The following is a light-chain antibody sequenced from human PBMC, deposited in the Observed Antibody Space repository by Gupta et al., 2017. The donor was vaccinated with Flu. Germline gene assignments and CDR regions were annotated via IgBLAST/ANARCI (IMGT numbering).Light chain of an antibody. CDR1: QSISGW. V-gene: IGKV1-5*03. CDR2: KTS. J-gene: IGKJ1*01. CDR3: QQYNSYSGT. Sequence: IQMTQSPSTLSASVGDRVTITCRASQSISGWLAWYQQKPGKAPNLLIYKTSSLESGVPSRFGGSRSGTEFTLTISSLQPDDFATYYCQQYNSYSGTFGQGTKVEIK.